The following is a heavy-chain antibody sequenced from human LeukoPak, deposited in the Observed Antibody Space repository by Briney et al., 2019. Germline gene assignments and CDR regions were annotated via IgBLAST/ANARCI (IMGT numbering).Heavy chain of an antibody. D-gene: IGHD2-2*01. CDR2: ISGSGGST. Sequence: GGSLRLSCAASGFTFSSYAMSWVRQAPGKGLEWVSAISGSGGSTYYADSVKGRFAISRDNAKNTLYLQMSSLRVEDTALYYCVRGSREYAGIDIWGQGTLVTVSS. V-gene: IGHV3-23*01. CDR1: GFTFSSYA. J-gene: IGHJ3*02. CDR3: VRGSREYAGIDI.